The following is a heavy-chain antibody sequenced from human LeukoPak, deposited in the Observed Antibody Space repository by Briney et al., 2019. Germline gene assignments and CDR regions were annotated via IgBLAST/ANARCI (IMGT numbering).Heavy chain of an antibody. V-gene: IGHV1-8*01. D-gene: IGHD3-22*01. Sequence: ASVKVSCKASGYTFTSYDIKWVRQATGQGLEWMGLMNPNSGNTGYAQKFQGRVTMTRNTSISTAYMELSSLRSEDTAVYYCARALTQYYDSSAAAGYWGQGTLVTVSS. CDR2: MNPNSGNT. CDR1: GYTFTSYD. J-gene: IGHJ4*02. CDR3: ARALTQYYDSSAAAGY.